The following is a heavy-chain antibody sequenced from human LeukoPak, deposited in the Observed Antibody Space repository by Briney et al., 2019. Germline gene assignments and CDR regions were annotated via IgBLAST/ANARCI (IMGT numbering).Heavy chain of an antibody. Sequence: EWMGWINPNSGGTNYAQKFQGRVTMTRDTSISTAYMELSRLRSDDTAVYYCARVRRGFIDYWGQGTLVTVSS. D-gene: IGHD3-10*01. CDR3: ARVRRGFIDY. J-gene: IGHJ4*02. V-gene: IGHV1-2*02. CDR2: INPNSGGT.